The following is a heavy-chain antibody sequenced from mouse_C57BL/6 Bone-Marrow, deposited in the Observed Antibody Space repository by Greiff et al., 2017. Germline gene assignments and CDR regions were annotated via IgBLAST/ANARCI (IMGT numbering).Heavy chain of an antibody. D-gene: IGHD1-3*01. CDR2: ILPGSGST. CDR3: ARSGNLFAY. V-gene: IGHV1-9*01. Sequence: QVQLQQSGAELMKPGASVKLSCKATGYTFTGYWIEWVKQRPGHGLEWIGEILPGSGSTNYNEKFKGKATFTAATSSNTAYMQLSSRTTEDSANYYWARSGNLFAYWGQGTLVTVSA. CDR1: GYTFTGYW. J-gene: IGHJ3*01.